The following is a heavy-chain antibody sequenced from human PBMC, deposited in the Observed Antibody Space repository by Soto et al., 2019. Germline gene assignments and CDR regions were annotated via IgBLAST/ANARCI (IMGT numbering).Heavy chain of an antibody. CDR1: GFTFSSYA. CDR3: ARDRGGKFWSGYTPNYGMDV. CDR2: ISYDGSNK. D-gene: IGHD3-3*01. J-gene: IGHJ6*02. Sequence: QVQLVESGGGVVQPGRSLRLSCAASGFTFSSYAMHWVRQAPGKGLEWVAVISYDGSNKYYADSVKGRFTISRDNSKNTLYLQMNSLRAEDTAVYYCARDRGGKFWSGYTPNYGMDVWGQGTTVTVSS. V-gene: IGHV3-30-3*01.